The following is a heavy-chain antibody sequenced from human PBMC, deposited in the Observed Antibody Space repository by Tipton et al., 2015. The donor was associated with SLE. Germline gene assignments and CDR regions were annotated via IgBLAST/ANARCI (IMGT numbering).Heavy chain of an antibody. V-gene: IGHV4-39*07. CDR1: GGSVSSSSKY. CDR2: IYYTGTTT. Sequence: LRLSCTVSGGSVSSSSKYWAWIRQPPGKGLAWIGSIYYTGTTTYYNSFLKSRVTMSVDTSKNQFSQRLTSVIAADTAVYYCARLHGYSYGLNWFDPWGQGTLISVSS. CDR3: ARLHGYSYGLNWFDP. D-gene: IGHD5-18*01. J-gene: IGHJ5*02.